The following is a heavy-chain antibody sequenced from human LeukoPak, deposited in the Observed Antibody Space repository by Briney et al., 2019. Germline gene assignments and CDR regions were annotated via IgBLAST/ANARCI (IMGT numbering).Heavy chain of an antibody. D-gene: IGHD3-22*01. CDR3: ARGNYGDYYDSSGYYNTGYDY. CDR2: INPNSGGT. J-gene: IGHJ4*02. V-gene: IGHV1-2*02. CDR1: GYTFTGYY. Sequence: ASVKVSCKASGYTFTGYYMHWVRQAPGQGLEWMGWINPNSGGTNYAQKFQGRVTMTRDTSISTAYMELSRLRSDDTAVYYCARGNYGDYYDSSGYYNTGYDYWGQGTLVTVSS.